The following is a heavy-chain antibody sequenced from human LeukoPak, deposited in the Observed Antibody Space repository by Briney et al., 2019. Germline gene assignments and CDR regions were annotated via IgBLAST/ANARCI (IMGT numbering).Heavy chain of an antibody. D-gene: IGHD5-12*01. Sequence: GGSLRLSCAASGFTFSSYGMSWVRQAPGKGLEWVSAISGSGGSTYYADSVKGRFTISRDNSKNTLYLQMNSLRAEDTAVYYCAKAAAMERGYSGYDEIDYYYYMDVWGKGTTVTISS. J-gene: IGHJ6*03. V-gene: IGHV3-23*01. CDR3: AKAAAMERGYSGYDEIDYYYYMDV. CDR2: ISGSGGST. CDR1: GFTFSSYG.